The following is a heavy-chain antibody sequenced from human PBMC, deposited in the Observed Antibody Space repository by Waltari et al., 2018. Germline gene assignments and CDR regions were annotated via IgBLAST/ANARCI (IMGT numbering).Heavy chain of an antibody. V-gene: IGHV4-38-2*01. Sequence: QVQLQESGPGLVKPSETLSLTCAVSGYSISSGYYWGWIRQPPGKGLEWIGSIYHSGTTSYTPPLMSRVTISLDPSKNHFSLKLSSVTAADTSLYYCAGAGDSSGYLAYWGQGPLVTVSS. CDR2: IYHSGTT. CDR1: GYSISSGYY. J-gene: IGHJ4*02. CDR3: AGAGDSSGYLAY. D-gene: IGHD3-22*01.